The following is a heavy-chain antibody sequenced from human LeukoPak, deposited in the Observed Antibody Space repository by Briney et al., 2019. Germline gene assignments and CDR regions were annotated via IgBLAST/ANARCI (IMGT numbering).Heavy chain of an antibody. CDR3: VKSRWEHLWFLTD. Sequence: GGSLRLSCAASGFTVSSNHMSWVRQAPGKGLEWVSGIGDSGSSTYYADSVKGRFTISRDNSKGTLYLQMNSLRAEDTAVYYCVKSRWEHLWFLTDWGQGTRVTLSS. V-gene: IGHV3-23*01. J-gene: IGHJ3*01. D-gene: IGHD1-26*01. CDR2: IGDSGSST. CDR1: GFTVSSNH.